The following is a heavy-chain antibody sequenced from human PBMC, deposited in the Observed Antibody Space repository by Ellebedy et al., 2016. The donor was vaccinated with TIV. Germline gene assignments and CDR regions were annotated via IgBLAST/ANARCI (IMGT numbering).Heavy chain of an antibody. V-gene: IGHV1-46*04. CDR1: GYTFTSYY. D-gene: IGHD6-19*01. Sequence: AASVKVSCKASGYTFTSYYMHWMRQVPGQGLEWMGIINPSGGSTSYAQKLQGRVTMTRDTSTSTVYMELSSLRSDDTAVYYCARMYSSGSYYFDYWGQGTLVTVSS. CDR3: ARMYSSGSYYFDY. CDR2: INPSGGST. J-gene: IGHJ4*02.